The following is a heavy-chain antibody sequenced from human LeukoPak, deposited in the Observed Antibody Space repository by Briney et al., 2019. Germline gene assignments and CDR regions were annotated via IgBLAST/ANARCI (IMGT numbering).Heavy chain of an antibody. Sequence: TASETLSLTCTVSGGSISSSSYYWGWIRQPPGKGLEWIGSIYYSGSTYYNPSLKSRVTISVDTSKNQFSLKLSSVTAADTAVYYCARGLLASFDYWGQGTLVTVSS. CDR1: GGSISSSSYY. J-gene: IGHJ4*02. CDR3: ARGLLASFDY. V-gene: IGHV4-39*07. D-gene: IGHD5-12*01. CDR2: IYYSGST.